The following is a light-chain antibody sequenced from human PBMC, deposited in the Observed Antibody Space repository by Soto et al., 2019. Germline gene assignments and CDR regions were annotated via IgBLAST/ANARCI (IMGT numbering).Light chain of an antibody. CDR1: QSVSSN. V-gene: IGKV3-15*01. CDR3: QQYNNWPPFT. Sequence: EIVMTQSPATLSVSPGERATLSCRASQSVSSNLAWYQQKPGQAPRLLIYGASTSATGIPARFSGSGSETEFTLTISSLQSEDVAVYYCQQYNNWPPFTFGPGTKVDIK. J-gene: IGKJ3*01. CDR2: GAS.